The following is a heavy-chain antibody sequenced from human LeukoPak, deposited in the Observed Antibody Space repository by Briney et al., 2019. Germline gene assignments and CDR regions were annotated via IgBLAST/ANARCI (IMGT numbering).Heavy chain of an antibody. CDR3: AKDISVAGSSHAFDI. Sequence: GGSLRLSCAASGFTFSDHYMDWVRQAPGKGLEWVGRTRNKANSYTTEYAASVKGRFTISRDDSKNSLYLQMNSLKTEDTAVYYCAKDISVAGSSHAFDIWGQGTMVTVSS. CDR2: TRNKANSYTT. D-gene: IGHD6-6*01. CDR1: GFTFSDHY. V-gene: IGHV3-72*01. J-gene: IGHJ3*02.